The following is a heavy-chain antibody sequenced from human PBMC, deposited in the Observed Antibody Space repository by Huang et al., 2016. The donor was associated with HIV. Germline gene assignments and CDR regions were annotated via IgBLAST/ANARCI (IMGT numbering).Heavy chain of an antibody. J-gene: IGHJ6*03. V-gene: IGHV2-5*02. D-gene: IGHD7-27*01. CDR1: GFSLNHKGVG. Sequence: QITLKESGPTVIKPTQTLTLTCSFSGFSLNHKGVGVGWIRQPPGKALGGLVLIYWDDDKRFTPSLKNRITITKDTSKDQVVVTMTNLDPMDTGTYYCAHIGRLGNYYMDVWGNGTTVTVSS. CDR3: AHIGRLGNYYMDV. CDR2: IYWDDDK.